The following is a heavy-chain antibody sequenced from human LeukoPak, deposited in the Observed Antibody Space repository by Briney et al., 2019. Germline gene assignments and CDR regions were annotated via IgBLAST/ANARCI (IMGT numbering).Heavy chain of an antibody. Sequence: ASVKVSCKASGGTFSSYAISWVRQAPGQGLEWMGRIIPILGIANYAQKFQGRVTITADKSTSTAYMELSSLRSEDTAVYYCASASLGDFWSGYYGYWGQGTLVTVSS. V-gene: IGHV1-69*04. D-gene: IGHD3-3*01. CDR1: GGTFSSYA. J-gene: IGHJ4*02. CDR2: IIPILGIA. CDR3: ASASLGDFWSGYYGY.